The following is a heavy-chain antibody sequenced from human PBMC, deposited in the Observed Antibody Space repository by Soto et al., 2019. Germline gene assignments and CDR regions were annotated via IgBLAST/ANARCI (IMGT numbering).Heavy chain of an antibody. CDR3: AGGLGYCSSTSCYIIAAAGTELDV. V-gene: IGHV1-2*02. CDR2: INPNSGGT. D-gene: IGHD2-2*02. Sequence: GASVKVSCKASGYTFTGYYMHWVLQAPGQGLEWMGWINPNSGGTNYAQKFQGRVTMTRDTSISTAYMELSRLRSDDTAVYYCAGGLGYCSSTSCYIIAAAGTELDVWGQGTTVTVSS. J-gene: IGHJ6*02. CDR1: GYTFTGYY.